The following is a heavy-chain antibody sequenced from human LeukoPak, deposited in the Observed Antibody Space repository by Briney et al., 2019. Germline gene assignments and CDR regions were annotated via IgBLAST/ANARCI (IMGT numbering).Heavy chain of an antibody. J-gene: IGHJ6*02. D-gene: IGHD2-2*01. CDR1: GYTFTSYG. CDR2: ISAYNGNT. CDR3: ARDPDIVVVPAQYYYYGMDV. V-gene: IGHV1-18*01. Sequence: GASVKVSFKASGYTFTSYGISWVRQAPGQGLEWMGWISAYNGNTNYAQKLQGRVTMTTDTSTSTAYMELRSLRSDDTAVYYCARDPDIVVVPAQYYYYGMDVWGQGTTVTVSS.